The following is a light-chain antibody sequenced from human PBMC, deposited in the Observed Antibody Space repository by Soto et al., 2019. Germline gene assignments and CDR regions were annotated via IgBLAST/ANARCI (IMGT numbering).Light chain of an antibody. CDR3: QQYKSYPLT. Sequence: DIQMTQSPSTLSTSVGDRVTITCRASQSISAWLAWHQQKPGKAPKLLIYDASTLAGGVPSRFSGSGSGTEFTLTITSLQPDDFATYYCQQYKSYPLTFGGGTKVDIK. CDR1: QSISAW. J-gene: IGKJ4*01. CDR2: DAS. V-gene: IGKV1-5*01.